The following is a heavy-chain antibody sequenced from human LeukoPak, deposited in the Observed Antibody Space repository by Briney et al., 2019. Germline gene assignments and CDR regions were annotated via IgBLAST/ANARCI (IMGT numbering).Heavy chain of an antibody. D-gene: IGHD4-17*01. Sequence: GGSLRLSCAASGFTFSRYGMHWVRQAPGKGLEWVAGIWYDGSKNYYADSVRGRFTISRDNSKNTLYVQMNSLRAEDTAVYYCARGPTTVTTKYYYYYYMDVWGKGTTVTVSS. CDR2: IWYDGSKN. CDR1: GFTFSRYG. CDR3: ARGPTTVTTKYYYYYYMDV. J-gene: IGHJ6*03. V-gene: IGHV3-33*08.